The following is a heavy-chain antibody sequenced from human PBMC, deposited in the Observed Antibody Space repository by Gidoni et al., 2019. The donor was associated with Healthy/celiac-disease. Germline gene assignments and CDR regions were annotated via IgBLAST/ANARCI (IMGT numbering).Heavy chain of an antibody. D-gene: IGHD6-13*01. CDR3: ARILRISRSSSWYWFDP. CDR1: AFSLRNARMG. CDR2: IFSKDEK. J-gene: IGHJ5*02. V-gene: IGHV2-26*01. Sequence: VTLKESGPVLVKPTETLTLTCTVSAFSLRNARMGVSWIRQPPGKALEWLAQIFSKDEKSYSTSLKSRLTISKDTSKSQVVINMTNMDPVDTATYYCARILRISRSSSWYWFDPWGQGTLVTVSS.